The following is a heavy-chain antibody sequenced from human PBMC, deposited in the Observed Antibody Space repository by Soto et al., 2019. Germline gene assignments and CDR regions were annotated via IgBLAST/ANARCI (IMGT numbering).Heavy chain of an antibody. J-gene: IGHJ4*02. D-gene: IGHD3-22*01. CDR3: ARTVYYYDSSRYYYESSSRVRYFDY. CDR1: GGSISSSNW. V-gene: IGHV4-4*02. Sequence: PSETLSLTCAVSGGSISSSNWWSWVRQPPGKGLEWIGEIYHSGSTNYNPSLKGRVTISVDKSKNQFSLKLSSVTAADTAVYYCARTVYYYDSSRYYYESSSRVRYFDYWGQGTLVTVSS. CDR2: IYHSGST.